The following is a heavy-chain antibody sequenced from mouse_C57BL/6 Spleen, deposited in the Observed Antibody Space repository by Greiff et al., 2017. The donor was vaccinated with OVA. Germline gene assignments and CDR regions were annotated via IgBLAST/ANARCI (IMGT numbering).Heavy chain of an antibody. D-gene: IGHD3-2*02. CDR3: AGDSSGYAMDY. CDR2: IYPGDGAT. Sequence: QVQLQQSGPELVKPGASVKISCKASGYAFSSSWMNWVKQRPGKGLEWIGRIYPGDGATNYNGKFKGKATLTADKSSSTAYMQLSSLTSEDSAVYFCAGDSSGYAMDYGGKGTSVTVSS. J-gene: IGHJ4*01. CDR1: GYAFSSSW. V-gene: IGHV1-82*01.